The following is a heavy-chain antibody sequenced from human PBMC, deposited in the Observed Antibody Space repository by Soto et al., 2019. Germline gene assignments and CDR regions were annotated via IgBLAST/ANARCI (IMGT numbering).Heavy chain of an antibody. CDR1: VFTFSSYS. V-gene: IGHV3-21*01. J-gene: IGHJ4*02. CDR3: ARVIFVNSRSSSWYPTPY. D-gene: IGHD6-13*01. Sequence: GGYLRLSCAASVFTFSSYSMNWVRQAPGNGLEWVSSISSSSSYIYYADSVKGRFTISRDKAKNSLYLQMNSLRAEDTAVYYCARVIFVNSRSSSWYPTPYWGQGTLVTVSS. CDR2: ISSSSSYI.